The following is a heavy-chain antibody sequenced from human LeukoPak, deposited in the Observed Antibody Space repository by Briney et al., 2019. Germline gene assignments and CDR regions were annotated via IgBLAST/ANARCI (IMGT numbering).Heavy chain of an antibody. CDR2: INPSGGST. CDR3: ARDGAGELFFDY. Sequence: ASVKVSCKASGYTFTSYYMHWVRQAPGQGLEWMGIINPSGGSTSYAQKFQGRVTVTRDMSTSTVYMELSSLRSEDTAVYYCARDGAGELFFDYWGQGTLVTVSS. D-gene: IGHD3-10*01. V-gene: IGHV1-46*01. CDR1: GYTFTSYY. J-gene: IGHJ4*02.